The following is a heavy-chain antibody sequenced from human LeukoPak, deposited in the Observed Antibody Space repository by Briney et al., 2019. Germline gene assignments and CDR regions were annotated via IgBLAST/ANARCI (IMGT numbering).Heavy chain of an antibody. Sequence: SETLSLTCTVSGGSLSSYYWSWIREPPGEGLEWIGYIYYSGSTNYNPSLKSRVIISVDTSKNQFSLKLSSVTDADTAVYYWARGDVKVAPDRFDPWGQGTLVTVSS. CDR2: IYYSGST. J-gene: IGHJ5*02. CDR3: ARGDVKVAPDRFDP. V-gene: IGHV4-59*08. D-gene: IGHD2-2*01. CDR1: GGSLSSYY.